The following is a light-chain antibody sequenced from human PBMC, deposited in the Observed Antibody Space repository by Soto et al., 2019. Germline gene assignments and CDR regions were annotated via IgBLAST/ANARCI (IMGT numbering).Light chain of an antibody. J-gene: IGKJ2*01. CDR3: EHDNNWPPYT. V-gene: IGKV3-15*01. CDR1: QSVSSN. CDR2: GAS. Sequence: EILMTQSPATLSVSPGERATLSCRASQSVSSNLAWYQQKPGQAPRLLIYGASTMATDITVRFSGSGSGKEFTLSNSSVQSEDFGVYFCEHDNNWPPYTFGQGT.